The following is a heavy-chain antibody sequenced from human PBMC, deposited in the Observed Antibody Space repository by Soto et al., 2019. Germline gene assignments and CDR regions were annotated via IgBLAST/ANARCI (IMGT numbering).Heavy chain of an antibody. D-gene: IGHD3-16*02. CDR1: GFTFSNYA. CDR3: AKDLHSGSYRASSFDY. Sequence: GGSLRLSCVVSGFTFSNYAMNWVRQAPGKGLEWVSDISGSGGSTDYADSVKGRFTISRDNSKNTLYLQMTSLRVEDTAVYYCAKDLHSGSYRASSFDYWGQGTPVTVSS. CDR2: ISGSGGST. J-gene: IGHJ4*02. V-gene: IGHV3-23*01.